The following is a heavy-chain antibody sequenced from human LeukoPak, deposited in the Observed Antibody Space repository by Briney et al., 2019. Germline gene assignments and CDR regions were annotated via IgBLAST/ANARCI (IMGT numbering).Heavy chain of an antibody. V-gene: IGHV4-31*03. CDR2: IYYSGST. D-gene: IGHD6-13*01. CDR1: GGSISSGGYY. Sequence: SETLSLTCTVSGGSISSGGYYWSWIRQHPGKGLEWIGYIYYSGSTYYNPSLKSRVTISVDASKNQFSLKLSSVTAADTAVYYCARGSWPHYFDYWGQGTLVTVSS. J-gene: IGHJ4*02. CDR3: ARGSWPHYFDY.